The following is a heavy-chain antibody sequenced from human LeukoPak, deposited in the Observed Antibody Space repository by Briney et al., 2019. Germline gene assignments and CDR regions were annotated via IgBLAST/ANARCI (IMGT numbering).Heavy chain of an antibody. J-gene: IGHJ4*02. CDR2: IRYHGSDK. D-gene: IGHD2-2*01. V-gene: IGHV3-30*02. Sequence: GGSLRLSCAASGFTFSGSGMHWVRQAPGKGLEWVAFIRYHGSDKFYADSVKGRFTISRDNSKNTLYLQMNSLRPEDTSVYYCARSPTSWYFDYWGQGALVTVSS. CDR3: ARSPTSWYFDY. CDR1: GFTFSGSG.